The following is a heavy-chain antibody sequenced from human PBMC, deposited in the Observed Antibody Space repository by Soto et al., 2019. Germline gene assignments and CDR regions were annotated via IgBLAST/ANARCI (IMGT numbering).Heavy chain of an antibody. CDR2: ISGSGGTT. J-gene: IGHJ4*02. V-gene: IGHV3-23*01. D-gene: IGHD2-15*01. CDR1: GFTFSNYA. CDR3: AKDHRLQDSFFDS. Sequence: EVQLLESGGGLVQPGGSLRLSCTASGFTFSNYAMTWVRQAPGKGLEWVSGISGSGGTTYYGDSVKGRFTISRDNSKNTLYLQTSGLRAEAGALYYCAKDHRLQDSFFDSWGQGTLVTVSS.